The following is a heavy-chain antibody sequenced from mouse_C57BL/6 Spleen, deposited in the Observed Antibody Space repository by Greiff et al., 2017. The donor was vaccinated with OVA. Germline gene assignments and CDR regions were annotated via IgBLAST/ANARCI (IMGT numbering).Heavy chain of an antibody. CDR3: ARDDYAMDY. J-gene: IGHJ4*01. Sequence: VQLQQSGPELVKPGASVKISCKASGYAFSSSWMHWVKQRPGKGLEWIGRIYPGDGDTNYNGKFKGKATLTADKSSSTAYMQLSSLTSEDSAVYFCARDDYAMDYWGQGTSVTVSS. CDR1: GYAFSSSW. V-gene: IGHV1-82*01. D-gene: IGHD2-3*01. CDR2: IYPGDGDT.